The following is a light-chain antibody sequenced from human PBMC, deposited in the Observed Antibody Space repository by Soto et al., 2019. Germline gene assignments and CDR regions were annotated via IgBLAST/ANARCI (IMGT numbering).Light chain of an antibody. Sequence: IQMTQSPSSLFGSVGARVTIICQASQDINNYLNWYQQKPGKAPKLLIHDASNLETGVPSKFSGSGSGTDFTFTISSLQPEDIATYYCQQYDNLPFTFGPGTKVDIK. CDR1: QDINNY. J-gene: IGKJ3*01. CDR2: DAS. CDR3: QQYDNLPFT. V-gene: IGKV1-33*01.